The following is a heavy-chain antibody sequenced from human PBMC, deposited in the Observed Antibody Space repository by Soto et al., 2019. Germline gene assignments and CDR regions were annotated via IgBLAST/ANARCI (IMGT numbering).Heavy chain of an antibody. V-gene: IGHV4-30-2*01. CDR3: ARGPLP. CDR2: IYHSGST. CDR1: GGSISSGGYS. Sequence: QLQLQESGSGLVKPSQTLSLTCAVSGGSISSGGYSWSWIRQPPGKGLEWIGYIYHSGSTYCNPSLRRRVTRSVDRSKSQVSLKLSSVTAAEAGVYYGARGPLPWGQGALVTVSS. J-gene: IGHJ5*02.